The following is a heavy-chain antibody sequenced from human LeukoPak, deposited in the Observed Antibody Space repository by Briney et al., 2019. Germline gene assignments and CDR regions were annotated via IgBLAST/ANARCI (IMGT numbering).Heavy chain of an antibody. Sequence: GGSLRLCCAASGFTFSSYAMSWVRQAPGKGLEWVSAISGSGGSTYCADSVKGRFTISRDNSKNTLYLQMNSLRAEDTAVYYCAKVVGAVAGSYGMDVWGQGTTVTVSS. V-gene: IGHV3-23*01. CDR3: AKVVGAVAGSYGMDV. D-gene: IGHD6-19*01. CDR2: ISGSGGST. J-gene: IGHJ6*02. CDR1: GFTFSSYA.